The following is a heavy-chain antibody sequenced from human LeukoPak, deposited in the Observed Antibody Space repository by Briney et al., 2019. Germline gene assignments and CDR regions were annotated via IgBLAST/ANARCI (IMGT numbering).Heavy chain of an antibody. J-gene: IGHJ4*02. Sequence: GGSLRLSCAASGFTFSSYAMSWVRQVPGKGLEWVSAISGSGGSTYYADSVKGRFTISRDNSKNTLYLQMNSLRAEDTAVYYCAKTLADYDFWSGYYTDYWGQGTLVTVSS. V-gene: IGHV3-23*01. CDR1: GFTFSSYA. CDR3: AKTLADYDFWSGYYTDY. CDR2: ISGSGGST. D-gene: IGHD3-3*01.